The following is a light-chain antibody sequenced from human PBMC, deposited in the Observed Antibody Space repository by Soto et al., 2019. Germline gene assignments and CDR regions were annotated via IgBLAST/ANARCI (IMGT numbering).Light chain of an antibody. V-gene: IGKV3-20*01. CDR2: GAS. Sequence: EIVLTQSPGTLSLSPGERATLSCRTSQSVSNSYLAWYQQKPGQGPRLLIYGASSRATGIPDRFSGSGSGTDFTLTISRLEPEDFAVYYCQQYGSSPPEAFGQGTKVEIK. CDR1: QSVSNSY. CDR3: QQYGSSPPEA. J-gene: IGKJ1*01.